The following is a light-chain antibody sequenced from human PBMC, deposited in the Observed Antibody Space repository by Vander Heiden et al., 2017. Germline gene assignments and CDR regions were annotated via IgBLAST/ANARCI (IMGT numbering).Light chain of an antibody. Sequence: DIEMTQPPSSLSASVVDRVTITYRSSKGLSHYLAWFQQKPGKAPKSLIYMASRLKRGVPSRFSGSGSGTAFTLTISSLHPEEFAIYCCQQYDRFPRTFGQGTKVDIE. V-gene: IGKV1-16*01. J-gene: IGKJ1*01. CDR3: QQYDRFPRT. CDR1: KGLSHY. CDR2: MAS.